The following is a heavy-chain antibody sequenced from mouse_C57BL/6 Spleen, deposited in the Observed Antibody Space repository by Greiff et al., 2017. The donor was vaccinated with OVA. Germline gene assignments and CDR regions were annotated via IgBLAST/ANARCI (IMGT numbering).Heavy chain of an antibody. J-gene: IGHJ4*01. CDR3: ARRGVYYGNHYYAMDY. D-gene: IGHD2-1*01. CDR1: GFTFSSYG. Sequence: EVQGVESGGDLVKPGGSLKLSCAASGFTFSSYGMSWVRQTPDKRLEWVATISSGGSYTYYPDSVKGRFTISRDNAKNTLYLQMSSLKSEDTAMYYCARRGVYYGNHYYAMDYWGQGTSVTVSS. V-gene: IGHV5-6*01. CDR2: ISSGGSYT.